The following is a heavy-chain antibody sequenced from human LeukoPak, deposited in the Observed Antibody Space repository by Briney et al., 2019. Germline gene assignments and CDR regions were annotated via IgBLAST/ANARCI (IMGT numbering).Heavy chain of an antibody. CDR1: GFTFSSYA. CDR2: ISGSGGST. V-gene: IGHV3-23*01. CDR3: ASLSGGDYRSIDY. J-gene: IGHJ4*02. Sequence: GGSLRLSCAASGFTFSSYAMSWVRQAPGKGLQWVSAISGSGGSTYYADSVKGRFTISRDNAKNSLYLQMNSLRDEDTAVYYCASLSGGDYRSIDYWGQGTLVTVSS. D-gene: IGHD4-17*01.